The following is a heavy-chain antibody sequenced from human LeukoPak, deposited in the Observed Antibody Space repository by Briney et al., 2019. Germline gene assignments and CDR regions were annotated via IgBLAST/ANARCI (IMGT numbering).Heavy chain of an antibody. D-gene: IGHD3-22*01. CDR3: AKDGGYYYDSSGYYYGPLLGY. Sequence: GGSLRLSCAASGFDFHDFAMTWVRQAPGKGPEWVSSMSGSGDTTEYAASVKGRFTISRDNAKKTLYLEMNSLRVEDTAIYYCAKDGGYYYDSSGYYYGPLLGYWGQGTPVTVSS. J-gene: IGHJ4*02. CDR2: MSGSGDTT. CDR1: GFDFHDFA. V-gene: IGHV3-23*01.